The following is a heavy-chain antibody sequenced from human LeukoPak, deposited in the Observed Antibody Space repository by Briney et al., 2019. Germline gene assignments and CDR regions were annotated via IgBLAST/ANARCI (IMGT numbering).Heavy chain of an antibody. V-gene: IGHV1-2*02. CDR2: INPNGSGT. CDR3: ARGAAGTTDYYYYMDV. J-gene: IGHJ6*03. CDR1: GYTFTSYG. Sequence: ASVKVSCKASGYTFTSYGISWVRQAPGQGLEWMGWINPNGSGTNYGQKFQGRVTMTRDTSISTAYMELSRLRSDDTAVYYCARGAAGTTDYYYYMDVWGKGTTVTISS. D-gene: IGHD6-13*01.